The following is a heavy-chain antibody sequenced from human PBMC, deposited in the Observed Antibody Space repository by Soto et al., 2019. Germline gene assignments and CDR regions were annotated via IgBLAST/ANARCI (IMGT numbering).Heavy chain of an antibody. V-gene: IGHV1-18*01. J-gene: IGHJ4*02. Sequence: ASVKVSCKASGYTFTSYGISWVRQAPGQGLEWMGWISAYNGNTNYAQKLQGRVTMTTDTSTSTAYMELRSLRSEDTAVYYCATDWQQRQFDYWGQGTLVTVSS. CDR3: ATDWQQRQFDY. CDR1: GYTFTSYG. CDR2: ISAYNGNT. D-gene: IGHD6-13*01.